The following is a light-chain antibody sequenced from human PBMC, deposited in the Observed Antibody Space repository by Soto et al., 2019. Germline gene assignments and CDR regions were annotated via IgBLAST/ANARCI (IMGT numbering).Light chain of an antibody. CDR3: AAWDDSLNGAYV. CDR1: SSNIGSNT. Sequence: QSVLTQPPSASCTPGQRVTISCSGSSSNIGSNTVNWYQQLPGTAPKLLIYSNNQRPSGVPDRFSGSKSGTSASLAISGLQSEDEADYYCAAWDDSLNGAYVFGTGTKVTVL. CDR2: SNN. V-gene: IGLV1-44*01. J-gene: IGLJ1*01.